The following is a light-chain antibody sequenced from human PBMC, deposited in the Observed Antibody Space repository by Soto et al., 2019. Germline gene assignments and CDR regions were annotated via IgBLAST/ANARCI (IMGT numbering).Light chain of an antibody. J-gene: IGKJ5*01. Sequence: DIQMTQSPSSLSASVGDRVTITCQASQDISNYLNWYQQKPGKAPKLLIYDASNLETGVPSRLSGSGSGTDFTFTISSLQPEDIATYYCQQNTFGQGTRLEIK. CDR2: DAS. CDR1: QDISNY. V-gene: IGKV1-33*01. CDR3: QQNT.